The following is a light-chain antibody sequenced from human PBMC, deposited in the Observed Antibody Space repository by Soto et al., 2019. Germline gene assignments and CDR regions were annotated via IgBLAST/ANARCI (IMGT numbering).Light chain of an antibody. CDR3: ASWDDSLTAYV. J-gene: IGLJ1*01. CDR2: SNN. CDR1: RSNIGSNT. V-gene: IGLV1-44*01. Sequence: LTQSPSASGTPGQRVTISCSGSRSNIGSNTVNWYQHLPGTAPKLLIYSNNQRPSGVPDRFSGSKSGTSASLAISGLQSEDEADYYCASWDDSLTAYVFGTGTKLTVL.